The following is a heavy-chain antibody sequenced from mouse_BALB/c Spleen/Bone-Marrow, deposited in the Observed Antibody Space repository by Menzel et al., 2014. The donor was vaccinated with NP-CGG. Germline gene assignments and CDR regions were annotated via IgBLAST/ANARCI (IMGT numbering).Heavy chain of an antibody. CDR1: GYTFTSYV. J-gene: IGHJ2*01. Sequence: EVQGVESGPELVKPGASVKMSCKASGYTFTSYVMHWVKQKPGQGLEWIGYINPYNDGTKYNEKFKGKATLTSDKSSSTAYMELSSLTSEDPAVYYCAREAAYYGNYGDDYWGQGTTLTVSS. CDR3: AREAAYYGNYGDDY. V-gene: IGHV1-14*01. D-gene: IGHD2-10*01. CDR2: INPYNDGT.